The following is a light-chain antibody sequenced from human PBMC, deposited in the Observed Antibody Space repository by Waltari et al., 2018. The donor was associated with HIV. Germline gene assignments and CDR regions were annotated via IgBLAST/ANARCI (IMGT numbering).Light chain of an antibody. CDR3: QSYDSSLSGSWV. Sequence: QSVLTQPPSVSGAPGQRVTFSCPGSSSNIGAGYDVQRYQQLPGTAPKLLIYGNNNRPSGVPDRFSGSKSGTSASLAITGLQAEDEADYYCQSYDSSLSGSWVFGGGTKLTVL. CDR1: SSNIGAGYD. CDR2: GNN. V-gene: IGLV1-40*01. J-gene: IGLJ3*02.